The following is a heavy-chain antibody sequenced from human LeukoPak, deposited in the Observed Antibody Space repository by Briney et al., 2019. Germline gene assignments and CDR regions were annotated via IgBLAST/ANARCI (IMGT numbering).Heavy chain of an antibody. J-gene: IGHJ4*02. D-gene: IGHD6-19*01. CDR1: GFIFSDHF. CDR3: ITSSRGYSSGWFPNYFDY. CDR2: TKNKLNNYIT. Sequence: GGSLRLSCAVSGFIFSDHFMDWVHQAPGKGLEWVGRTKNKLNNYITEYAASVKGRFTISRDDSKSSLYLQMNSLKTEDTAVYYCITSSRGYSSGWFPNYFDYWGQGTLVTVSS. V-gene: IGHV3-72*01.